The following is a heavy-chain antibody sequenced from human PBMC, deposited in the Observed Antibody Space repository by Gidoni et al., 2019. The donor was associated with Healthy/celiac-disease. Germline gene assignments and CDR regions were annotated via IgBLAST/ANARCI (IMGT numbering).Heavy chain of an antibody. CDR3: ARGKDSYGGNSGFDY. CDR2: ITHSGST. V-gene: IGHV4-34*01. D-gene: IGHD5-18*01. Sequence: QVQLQQWGAGLLKPSETLSLTCAVYGGSFSGYYWSWIRQPPGNGLEWIGEITHSGSTNYNPSLKSRVTISVDTSKNQFSLKLSSVTAADTAVYYCARGKDSYGGNSGFDYWGQGTLVTVSS. J-gene: IGHJ4*02. CDR1: GGSFSGYY.